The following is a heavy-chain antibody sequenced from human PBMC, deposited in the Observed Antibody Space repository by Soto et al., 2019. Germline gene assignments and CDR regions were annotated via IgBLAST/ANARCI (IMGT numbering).Heavy chain of an antibody. V-gene: IGHV1-69*01. CDR1: GGTFSSYA. CDR2: IIPIFGTA. Sequence: VQLVQSGAEVKKPGSSVKVSCKASGGTFSSYAISWVRQAPGQGLEWMGGIIPIFGTANYAQKFQGRVTITADESTSTAYMELSSLRSEDTAVYYCARDEGLAARYYYYGMDVWGQGTTVTVSS. D-gene: IGHD6-6*01. CDR3: ARDEGLAARYYYYGMDV. J-gene: IGHJ6*02.